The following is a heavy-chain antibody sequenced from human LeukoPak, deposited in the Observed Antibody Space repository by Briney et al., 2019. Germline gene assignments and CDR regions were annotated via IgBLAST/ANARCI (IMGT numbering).Heavy chain of an antibody. Sequence: ASVKVSCKASGGTFSSYAISWVRQAPGQGLEWMGGIIPIFGTANYAQKFQGRVTITADESTSTAYMELSSLRSEDTALYYCARAAVMTTVTTSFEHWGQGTLVTVSS. CDR1: GGTFSSYA. D-gene: IGHD4-17*01. J-gene: IGHJ1*01. CDR2: IIPIFGTA. V-gene: IGHV1-69*13. CDR3: ARAAVMTTVTTSFEH.